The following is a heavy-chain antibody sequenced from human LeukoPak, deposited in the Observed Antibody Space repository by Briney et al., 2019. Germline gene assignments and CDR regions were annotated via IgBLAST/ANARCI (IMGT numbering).Heavy chain of an antibody. Sequence: GGSLRLSCAASGFTFSSYWMSWVRQAPGKGLEGVANIKQDGSEKYYVDSVKGRFTSSRDNAKNSLYLQMNSLRAEDTAVYYCARDGDIVVVPAPFDYWGQGTLVTVSS. V-gene: IGHV3-7*01. CDR1: GFTFSSYW. CDR3: ARDGDIVVVPAPFDY. D-gene: IGHD2-2*01. J-gene: IGHJ4*02. CDR2: IKQDGSEK.